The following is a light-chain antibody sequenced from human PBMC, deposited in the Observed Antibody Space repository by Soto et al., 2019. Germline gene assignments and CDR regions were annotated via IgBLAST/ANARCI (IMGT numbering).Light chain of an antibody. V-gene: IGKV3D-11*02. J-gene: IGKJ4*01. Sequence: EIVLTQSPATLSLSPGERATLSCRASQSVSSYLAWHQQKLGQAPRLLIYDTSNRATGIPGRFSGSGAGTDFTLSISSLEPEDLAVYYCQQRSNWLRTFGGGTKVEI. CDR2: DTS. CDR3: QQRSNWLRT. CDR1: QSVSSY.